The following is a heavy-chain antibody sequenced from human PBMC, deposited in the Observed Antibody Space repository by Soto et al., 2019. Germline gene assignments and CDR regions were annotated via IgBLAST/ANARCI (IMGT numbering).Heavy chain of an antibody. Sequence: ASVKVSCKASGYTFTSYGISWVRQAPGQGLEWMGWISAYNGNTNYAQKLQGRVTMTTDTSTSTAYMELRSLRSDDTAVYYCAASVVVASNPTPPGAFDIWGQGTMVTVSS. J-gene: IGHJ3*02. D-gene: IGHD2-15*01. CDR3: AASVVVASNPTPPGAFDI. CDR1: GYTFTSYG. V-gene: IGHV1-18*01. CDR2: ISAYNGNT.